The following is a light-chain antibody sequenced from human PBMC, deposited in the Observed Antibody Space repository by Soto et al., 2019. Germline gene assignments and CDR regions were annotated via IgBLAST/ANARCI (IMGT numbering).Light chain of an antibody. J-gene: IGKJ1*01. CDR3: QQYNHYWT. CDR1: QSVSYW. Sequence: DIHLTQSPSTLSTSVGARVTITCRASQSVSYWLAWYQQKPGKAPNLLIYDGSTLASGVPPRFSGGGFGTEFTLTISNLQPDDFATYYCQQYNHYWTFGQGTKVDIK. V-gene: IGKV1-5*01. CDR2: DGS.